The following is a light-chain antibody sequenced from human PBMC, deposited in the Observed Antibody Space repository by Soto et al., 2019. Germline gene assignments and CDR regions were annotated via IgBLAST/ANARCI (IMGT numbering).Light chain of an antibody. J-gene: IGKJ1*01. CDR3: QQYNSYWT. CDR2: DAS. CDR1: QSISSW. V-gene: IGKV1-5*01. Sequence: DIQMNQSPSTLPASVGDRVTITCRASQSISSWLAWYQQKPGKAPKLLIYDASSLESGVPSRFSGSGSGTEFTLTISSLQPDDFATYYCQQYNSYWTFGQGTKVDIK.